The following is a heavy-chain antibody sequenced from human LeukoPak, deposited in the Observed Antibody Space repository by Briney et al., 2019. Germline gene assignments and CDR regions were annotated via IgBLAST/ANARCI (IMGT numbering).Heavy chain of an antibody. Sequence: GGSLRLSCAASGFTFSSYSMNWVRQAPGKGLEWVSSISSSSSSYIYYADSVKGRFTISRDNAKNTLFLQMNSLRAEDTAVYYCARISSDSISYYDHWGQGTLVTVSS. J-gene: IGHJ4*02. D-gene: IGHD3-22*01. CDR2: ISSSSSSYI. CDR1: GFTFSSYS. V-gene: IGHV3-21*01. CDR3: ARISSDSISYYDH.